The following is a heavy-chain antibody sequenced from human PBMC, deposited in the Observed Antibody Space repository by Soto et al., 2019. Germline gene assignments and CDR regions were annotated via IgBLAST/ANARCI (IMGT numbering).Heavy chain of an antibody. V-gene: IGHV4-59*01. CDR3: ARAFAGFGAYWYFDL. CDR1: GGSISSYY. CDR2: LYYSGIT. D-gene: IGHD3-16*01. Sequence: SETLSLTCTVSGGSISSYYWSWIRQPPGKGLEWIGYLYYSGITNYNPSLKSRVSTSLDPSKNQFSLKLTSVTAAGTAVYYCARAFAGFGAYWYFDLWGRGTLVTVSS. J-gene: IGHJ2*01.